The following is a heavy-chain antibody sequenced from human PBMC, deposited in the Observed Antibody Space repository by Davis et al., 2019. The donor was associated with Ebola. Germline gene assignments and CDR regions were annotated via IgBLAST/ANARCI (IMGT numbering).Heavy chain of an antibody. V-gene: IGHV5-51*01. CDR3: ARPHYYDSSGYYY. D-gene: IGHD3-22*01. Sequence: GESLKISCQGSGYTFSRYWIGWVRQLPGKGLEWMGIIYPGDSDTRYSPSFQGQVTISADKSISTAYLQWSSLKASDTAMYYCARPHYYDSSGYYYWGQGTLVTVSS. CDR1: GYTFSRYW. CDR2: IYPGDSDT. J-gene: IGHJ4*02.